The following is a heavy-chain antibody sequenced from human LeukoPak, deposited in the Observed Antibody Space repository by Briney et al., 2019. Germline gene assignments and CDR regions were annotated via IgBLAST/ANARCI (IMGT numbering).Heavy chain of an antibody. Sequence: GGSLRLSCAASGFTFSSYSMNWVRQAPGKGPEWLSYISRGSSTIYYAGSVKGRFTISRDNAKSSLYLQMNSLRAEDTAVYYCANSREYSYGFDYWGQGTLVTVSS. D-gene: IGHD5-18*01. CDR3: ANSREYSYGFDY. CDR2: ISRGSSTI. CDR1: GFTFSSYS. V-gene: IGHV3-48*01. J-gene: IGHJ4*02.